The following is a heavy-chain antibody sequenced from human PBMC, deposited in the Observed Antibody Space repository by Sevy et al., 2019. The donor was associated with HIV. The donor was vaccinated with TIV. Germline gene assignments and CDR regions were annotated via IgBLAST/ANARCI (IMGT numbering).Heavy chain of an antibody. V-gene: IGHV3-21*01. CDR3: AAFYYGSGSYYNSVWFDP. CDR1: GFTFSSYS. J-gene: IGHJ5*02. CDR2: ISSSSSYI. Sequence: GGSLRLSCAASGFTFSSYSMNWVRQAPGKGLEWVSSISSSSSYIYYADSVKGRFTISRDNAKNSLYLQMNSLRAEDTAVYYCAAFYYGSGSYYNSVWFDPWGQGTLVTVSS. D-gene: IGHD3-10*01.